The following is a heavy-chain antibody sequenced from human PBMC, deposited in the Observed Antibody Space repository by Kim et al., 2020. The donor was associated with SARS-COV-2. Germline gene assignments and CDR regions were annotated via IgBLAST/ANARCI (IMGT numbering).Heavy chain of an antibody. CDR1: GFTFSSYW. V-gene: IGHV3-74*01. Sequence: GGSLRLSCAASGFTFSSYWMHWVRQAPGKGLMWVSRVNSDRSITTYADSVKGRFTISRDNAKNMLYLQMNSLRAEDTAVYYCARSESGPAAFDIWGQGT. CDR2: VNSDRSIT. CDR3: ARSESGPAAFDI. J-gene: IGHJ3*02. D-gene: IGHD6-25*01.